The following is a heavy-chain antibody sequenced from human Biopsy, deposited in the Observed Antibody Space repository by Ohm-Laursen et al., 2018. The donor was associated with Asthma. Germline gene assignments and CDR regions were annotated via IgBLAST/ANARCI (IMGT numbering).Heavy chain of an antibody. CDR2: IYSSGTS. CDR1: GFAVSRDH. Sequence: SLRLSCAASGFAVSRDHMFWVRQAPGKGLEWVSVIYSSGTSHTSDSVRGRVTISRDYSKNTLYLQMHSLIAEDTAVYYCVRGGSRSWSHHYFDYWGQGTLVTVSS. J-gene: IGHJ4*02. V-gene: IGHV3-53*01. D-gene: IGHD6-13*01. CDR3: VRGGSRSWSHHYFDY.